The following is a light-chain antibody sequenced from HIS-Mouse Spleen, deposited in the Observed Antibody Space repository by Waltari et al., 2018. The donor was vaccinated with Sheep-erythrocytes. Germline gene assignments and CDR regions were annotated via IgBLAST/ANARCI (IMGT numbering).Light chain of an antibody. V-gene: IGLV2-23*01. J-gene: IGLJ3*02. CDR2: EGS. CDR3: CSYAGSSTWV. Sequence: QSALTQPASVSGSPGQSITISCTGTSSDVGMYNLVSWYQQHPGKAPKLMISEGSKRPSGVSKRCSGSRSGTTASLTISGLPAEDEADYYCCSYAGSSTWVFGGGTKLTVL. CDR1: SSDVGMYNL.